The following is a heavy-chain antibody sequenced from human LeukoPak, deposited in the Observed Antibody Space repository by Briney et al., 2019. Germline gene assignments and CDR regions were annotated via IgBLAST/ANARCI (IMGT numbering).Heavy chain of an antibody. CDR2: IHYSGKV. CDR3: ARQSGDQSSAWYFDA. J-gene: IGHJ4*02. V-gene: IGHV4-39*01. CDR1: GGSLRSSGHW. Sequence: SETLSLTCTVSGGSLRSSGHWWVWIRQPPGKGLEWIGSIHYSGKVYYNPSLKSRVSTSVDTSTDQFSLRLSSATAADTAIYYCARQSGDQSSAWYFDAWGQGTLVTVSS. D-gene: IGHD6-19*01.